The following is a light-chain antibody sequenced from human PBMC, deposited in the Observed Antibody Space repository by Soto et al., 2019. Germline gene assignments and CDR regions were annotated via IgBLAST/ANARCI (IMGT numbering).Light chain of an antibody. J-gene: IGLJ2*01. V-gene: IGLV3-1*01. CDR1: KLGDKY. CDR3: QAWDSSTAVV. Sequence: SNELTQPPSVSVSPGQTASITCSGDKLGDKYACWYQQKPGQSPVLVIYQHHKRPSGIPERFSGSSSGNTATLTISGTQAVDEADYYCQAWDSSTAVVFGGGTKLTVL. CDR2: QHH.